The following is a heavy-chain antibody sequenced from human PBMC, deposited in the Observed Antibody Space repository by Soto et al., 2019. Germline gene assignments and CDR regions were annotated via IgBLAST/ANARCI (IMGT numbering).Heavy chain of an antibody. Sequence: TLSLTCTVSGGSVSSGSYYWSWIRQPPGKGLEWIGYIYYSGSTNYNPSLKSRVTISVDTSKNQFSLKLSSVTAADTAVYCCARDRARVGATDYWGQGTLVTVSS. CDR2: IYYSGST. D-gene: IGHD1-26*01. CDR3: ARDRARVGATDY. CDR1: GGSVSSGSYY. V-gene: IGHV4-61*01. J-gene: IGHJ4*02.